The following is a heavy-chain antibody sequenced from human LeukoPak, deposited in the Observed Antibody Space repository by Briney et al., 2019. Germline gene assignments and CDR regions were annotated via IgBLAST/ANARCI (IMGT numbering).Heavy chain of an antibody. Sequence: GGSLRLSCAAAGFTFSSNGMSWVRQAPGKGLEWVSAISGSGGSTYYADSVKGRFTISRDNSKNTLYLQMNSLRAEDTAVYYCAKFSSSGSSNWFDPWGQGTLVTVSS. CDR1: GFTFSSNG. CDR3: AKFSSSGSSNWFDP. CDR2: ISGSGGST. J-gene: IGHJ5*02. D-gene: IGHD1-26*01. V-gene: IGHV3-23*01.